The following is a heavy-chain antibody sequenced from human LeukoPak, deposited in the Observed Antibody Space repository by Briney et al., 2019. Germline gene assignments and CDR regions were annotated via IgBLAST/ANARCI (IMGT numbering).Heavy chain of an antibody. Sequence: SETLSLTCAVSGGSISSSNWWSWVRQPPGKGLEWIGEIYHSGSTNYNPSLKSRVTISVDKSKNQFSLKLSSVTAADTAVYYCARGAYGDLLLRYYYYMDVWGKGTTVTVSS. J-gene: IGHJ6*03. CDR3: ARGAYGDLLLRYYYYMDV. CDR2: IYHSGST. D-gene: IGHD4-17*01. V-gene: IGHV4-4*02. CDR1: GGSISSSNW.